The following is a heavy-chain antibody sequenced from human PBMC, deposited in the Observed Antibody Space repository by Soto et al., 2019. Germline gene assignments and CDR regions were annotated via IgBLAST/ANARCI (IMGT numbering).Heavy chain of an antibody. Sequence: PSETLSLTCTVSGGSISSGDYYWSWIRQPPGKGLEWIGYIYYGGSTYYNPSLKSRVTISVDTSKNQFSLKLSSVTAADTAVYYCARDRRSYYDFWSGYPGYYYYYGMDVWGQGTTVTVSS. D-gene: IGHD3-3*01. J-gene: IGHJ6*02. CDR1: GGSISSGDYY. CDR2: IYYGGST. V-gene: IGHV4-30-4*01. CDR3: ARDRRSYYDFWSGYPGYYYYYGMDV.